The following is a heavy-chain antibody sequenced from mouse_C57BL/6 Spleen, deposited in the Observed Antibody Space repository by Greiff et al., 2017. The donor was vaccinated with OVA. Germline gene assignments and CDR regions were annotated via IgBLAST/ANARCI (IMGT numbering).Heavy chain of an antibody. CDR2: IRNKANGYTT. Sequence: DVHLVESGGGLVQPGGSLSLSCAASGFTFTDYYMSWVRQPPGKALEWLGFIRNKANGYTTEYSASVKGRFTISRDNSQCILYLQMNALRAEDSATYYCARSTTVVPYWYFDVWGTGTTVTVSS. J-gene: IGHJ1*03. CDR1: GFTFTDYY. V-gene: IGHV7-3*01. D-gene: IGHD1-1*01. CDR3: ARSTTVVPYWYFDV.